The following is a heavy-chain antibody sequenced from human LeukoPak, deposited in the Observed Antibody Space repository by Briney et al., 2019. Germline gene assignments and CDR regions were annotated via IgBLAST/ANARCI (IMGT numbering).Heavy chain of an antibody. CDR2: ISSSGSTI. D-gene: IGHD6-19*01. Sequence: GGSLRLSCAASGFTFSDYYMSWIRQAPGKGLEWVSYISSSGSTIYYADSVKGRFTISRDNAKNSLYLQMNSLRAEDTAVYYCARDYSSGWQLYYYYGMDVWGQGTTVTVSS. V-gene: IGHV3-11*01. CDR1: GFTFSDYY. CDR3: ARDYSSGWQLYYYYGMDV. J-gene: IGHJ6*02.